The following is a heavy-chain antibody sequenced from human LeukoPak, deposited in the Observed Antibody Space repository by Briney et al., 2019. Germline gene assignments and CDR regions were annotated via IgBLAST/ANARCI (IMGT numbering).Heavy chain of an antibody. CDR2: ITGDGGTT. D-gene: IGHD5-18*01. CDR3: AKDIGERGYKDY. J-gene: IGHJ4*02. CDR1: GFTFAYYA. Sequence: GGSLRLSCEASGFTFAYYAMHWVRQAPGKGLEWVSLITGDGGTTSYADSVKGRFSISRDNSKNSLFLQMNSLRTEDTAFYYCAKDIGERGYKDYWGQGTLVTVSS. V-gene: IGHV3-43*02.